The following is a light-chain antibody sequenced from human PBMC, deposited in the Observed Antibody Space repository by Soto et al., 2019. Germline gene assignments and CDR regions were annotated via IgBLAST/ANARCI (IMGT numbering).Light chain of an antibody. V-gene: IGKV1-39*01. CDR2: SAS. Sequence: DIQMTQSPPSLSASVGDRVTITCRASQKIDSYLNWYRQKPGKAPEVLIYSASSLESGVPSRFSGSGSGTDFNLTISSLEPEDYAMYFCQQSYDNPPYTFGQGTKLEIK. CDR3: QQSYDNPPYT. J-gene: IGKJ2*01. CDR1: QKIDSY.